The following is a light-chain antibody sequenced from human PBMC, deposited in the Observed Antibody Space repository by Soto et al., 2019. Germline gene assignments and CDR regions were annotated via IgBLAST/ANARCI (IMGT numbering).Light chain of an antibody. V-gene: IGLV1-44*01. CDR2: GNY. CDR1: SSNIGSET. J-gene: IGLJ1*01. CDR3: QSYDNSIGATYV. Sequence: QSVLTQPPSASGTPGQRVTISCSGSSSNIGSETVNWFQHLPGTTPKLLIYGNYKRPSGVPARFSGSKSGTSASLAITGLQADDEADYYCQSYDNSIGATYVFGTGTKVTVL.